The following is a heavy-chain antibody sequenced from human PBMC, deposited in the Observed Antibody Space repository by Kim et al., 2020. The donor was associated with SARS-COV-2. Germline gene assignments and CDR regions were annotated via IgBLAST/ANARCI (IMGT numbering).Heavy chain of an antibody. J-gene: IGHJ4*02. CDR2: MNPNSGNT. CDR1: GYTFTSYD. V-gene: IGHV1-8*01. CDR3: ARGYDILTGYYEPRHPPDY. D-gene: IGHD3-9*01. Sequence: ASVKVSCKASGYTFTSYDINWVRQATGQGLEWMGWMNPNSGNTGYAQKYQGRVTMTRNTSISTAYMELSSLRSEDTAVYYCARGYDILTGYYEPRHPPDYWGQGTLVTVSS.